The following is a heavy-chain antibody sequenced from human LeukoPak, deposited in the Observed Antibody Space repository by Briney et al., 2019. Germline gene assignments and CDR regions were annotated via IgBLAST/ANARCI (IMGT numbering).Heavy chain of an antibody. V-gene: IGHV3-53*01. CDR2: IRSGGDT. D-gene: IGHD3-22*01. Sequence: PGRSLRLSCAASGFSVSKTYMNWVRQAPGKGPEWVSVIRSGGDTQYADSVKGRFTVSRDDFENTLYLQMNSLRAEDTAVYYCAKEGVYDNSGYNDALDIWGQGTQVTVSS. J-gene: IGHJ3*02. CDR3: AKEGVYDNSGYNDALDI. CDR1: GFSVSKTY.